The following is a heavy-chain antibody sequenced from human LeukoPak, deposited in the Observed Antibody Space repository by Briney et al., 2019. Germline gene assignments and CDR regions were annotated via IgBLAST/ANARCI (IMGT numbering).Heavy chain of an antibody. CDR1: GFNFASYW. CDR3: AREVVLEKGYDILTGLMDY. CDR2: IKQDGSDQ. D-gene: IGHD3-9*01. J-gene: IGHJ4*02. V-gene: IGHV3-7*04. Sequence: PGGSLRLSCAASGFNFASYWMSWVRQAPGRGLEWVANIKQDGSDQYLADSVKGRFTISRDNAKNSLYLQMNSLRAEDTAVYYCAREVVLEKGYDILTGLMDYWGQGILVTVSS.